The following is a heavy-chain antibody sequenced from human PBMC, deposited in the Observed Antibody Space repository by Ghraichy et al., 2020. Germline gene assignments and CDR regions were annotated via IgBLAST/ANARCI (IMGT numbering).Heavy chain of an antibody. CDR1: GFTFSSYS. D-gene: IGHD4-23*01. Sequence: GGSLRLSCAASGFTFSSYSMNWVRQAPGKGLEWVSSISSSSSYIYYADSVKGRFTISRDNAKNSLYLQMNSLRAEDTAVYYCARDPRDYGGNRQGRFDYWGQGTLVTVSS. J-gene: IGHJ4*02. CDR3: ARDPRDYGGNRQGRFDY. V-gene: IGHV3-21*01. CDR2: ISSSSSYI.